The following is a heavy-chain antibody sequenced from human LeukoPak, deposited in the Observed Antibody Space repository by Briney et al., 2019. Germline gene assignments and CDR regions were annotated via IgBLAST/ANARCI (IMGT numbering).Heavy chain of an antibody. CDR2: IKQDGSQR. CDR1: GFTFSDYW. V-gene: IGHV3-7*01. J-gene: IGHJ4*02. D-gene: IGHD6-6*01. CDR3: ARRGGSSSRRSPIDY. Sequence: GRSLRLSCTASGFTFSDYWMTWVRQAPGKAPEWVANIKQDGSQRYYVDSVRGRFTISRDNAKNSLFLQMNGLRAEDTAVYYCARRGGSSSRRSPIDYWGQGTLVTVSS.